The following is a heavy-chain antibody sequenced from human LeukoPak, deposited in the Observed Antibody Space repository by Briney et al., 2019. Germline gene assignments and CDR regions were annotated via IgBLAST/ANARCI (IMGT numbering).Heavy chain of an antibody. CDR3: ARAGVDSSSSVRYCYGMDV. CDR2: IIPILGIA. Sequence: ASVKLSCKASRGTFSSYSISWVRQAHGQGLEWMGRIIPILGIANYAQKFQGRVTITADKSTSTAYMELSSLRSEDTAVYYCARAGVDSSSSVRYCYGMDVWGQGTTVSVSS. V-gene: IGHV1-69*04. D-gene: IGHD6-6*01. J-gene: IGHJ6*02. CDR1: RGTFSSYS.